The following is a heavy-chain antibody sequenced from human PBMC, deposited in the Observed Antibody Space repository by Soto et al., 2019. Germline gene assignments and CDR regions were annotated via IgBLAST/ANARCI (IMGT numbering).Heavy chain of an antibody. Sequence: QVQLVQSGTEVKKPGSSVKVSCQAPGGTFNSYTITWVRQAPGQGLEWMGGIIPIFGTTNSAQKFQGRVTITADESTSTAYMELISLRSEDTAVYYCATEKGSGSGWYDRYFDLWGRGTLVTVSS. CDR1: GGTFNSYT. CDR3: ATEKGSGSGWYDRYFDL. D-gene: IGHD6-19*01. V-gene: IGHV1-69*01. CDR2: IIPIFGTT. J-gene: IGHJ2*01.